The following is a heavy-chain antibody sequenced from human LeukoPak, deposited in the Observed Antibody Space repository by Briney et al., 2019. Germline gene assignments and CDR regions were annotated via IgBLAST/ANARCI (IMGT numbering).Heavy chain of an antibody. D-gene: IGHD5-24*01. CDR1: GGSFSGYY. CDR3: ARGHTILDGYSYETRTFDY. J-gene: IGHJ4*02. Sequence: SETLSLTCAVYGGSFSGYYWSWIRQPPGKGLEWIGEINHSGSTSYNPSLKTRVTISVDMSKNQFSLKLSSVTAADTAVYYCARGHTILDGYSYETRTFDYWGQGTLVTVSS. V-gene: IGHV4-34*01. CDR2: INHSGST.